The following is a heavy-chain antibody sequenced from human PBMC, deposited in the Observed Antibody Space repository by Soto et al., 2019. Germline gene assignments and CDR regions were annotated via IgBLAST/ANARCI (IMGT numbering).Heavy chain of an antibody. D-gene: IGHD6-6*01. J-gene: IGHJ6*02. CDR3: ARGIDSSSSPYYYYGMDV. CDR2: ISGSGGST. Sequence: HRGGSLRLPCAASGFTFSSYAMSWVRQAPGKGLEWVSAISGSGGSTYYADSVKGRFTISRDNSKNTLYLQMSSLRAEDTAVYYCARGIDSSSSPYYYYGMDVWGQGTTVTVSS. V-gene: IGHV3-23*01. CDR1: GFTFSSYA.